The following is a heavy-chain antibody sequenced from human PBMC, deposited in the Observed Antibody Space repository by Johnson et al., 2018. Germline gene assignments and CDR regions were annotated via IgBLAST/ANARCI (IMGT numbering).Heavy chain of an antibody. J-gene: IGHJ3*02. V-gene: IGHV3-33*01. CDR1: GFTFSSYG. Sequence: VQLVESGGGVVQPGRSLRLSCAASGFTFSSYGMHWVRQAPGKGLEWVAVIWYDGSNKYYADSVKGRFTISRDNSKNTLYLQMNSLSAEDTAVYYCARDWGGSGSYLFAFDSWGQGTMVTVSS. D-gene: IGHD1-26*01. CDR2: IWYDGSNK. CDR3: ARDWGGSGSYLFAFDS.